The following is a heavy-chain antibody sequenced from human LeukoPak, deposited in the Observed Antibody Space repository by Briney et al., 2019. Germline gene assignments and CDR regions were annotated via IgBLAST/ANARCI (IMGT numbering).Heavy chain of an antibody. CDR2: INPNSGAT. CDR3: AKSIEYCGADCYGYFDL. CDR1: GYTFTDYY. D-gene: IGHD2-21*02. J-gene: IGHJ2*01. Sequence: ASVKVSCKPSGYTFTDYYMHWVRQAPGQGLEWMGRINPNSGATNYAQKFQGRVTMTRDTSISTAYMELTTLRSDDTAVYYCAKSIEYCGADCYGYFDLWGRGTLVTVSS. V-gene: IGHV1-2*06.